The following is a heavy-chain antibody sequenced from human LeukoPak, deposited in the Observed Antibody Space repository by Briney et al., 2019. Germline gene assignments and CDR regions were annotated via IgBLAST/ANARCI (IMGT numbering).Heavy chain of an antibody. CDR3: ATTWGCSGGSCYSVAGAFDI. D-gene: IGHD2-15*01. V-gene: IGHV1-2*02. CDR1: GYTFTGYY. CDR2: INPNSGGT. J-gene: IGHJ3*02. Sequence: GASVKVSCKASGYTFTGYYMHWVRQAPGQGLEWMGWINPNSGGTNYAQKFQGRVTMTRDPSISTAYMELSRLRSDDTAVYYCATTWGCSGGSCYSVAGAFDIWGQGTMVTVSS.